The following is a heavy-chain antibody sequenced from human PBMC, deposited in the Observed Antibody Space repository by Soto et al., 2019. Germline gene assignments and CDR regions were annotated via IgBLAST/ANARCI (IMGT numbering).Heavy chain of an antibody. CDR2: ISAYNGNT. Sequence: ASVKVCCTASGYTITSYGISWVRQATGQGLEWMGWISAYNGNTNYAQKLQGRVTMTTDTSTSTAYMELRSLRSDDTAVYYCARETVAGTTGFDYWGQGTLVTVSS. CDR1: GYTITSYG. CDR3: ARETVAGTTGFDY. V-gene: IGHV1-18*01. D-gene: IGHD6-19*01. J-gene: IGHJ4*02.